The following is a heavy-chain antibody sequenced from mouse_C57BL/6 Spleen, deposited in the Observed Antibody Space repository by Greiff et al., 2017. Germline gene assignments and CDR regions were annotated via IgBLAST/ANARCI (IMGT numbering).Heavy chain of an antibody. CDR3: ARHEDQDYYGSSLDY. Sequence: QVQLQQSGAELVKPGASVKLSCKASGYTFTEYTINWVKQRSGQGLEWIGWFYPGSGSIKYNEKFKDKATLTADKSSSTVYMELSSLTSEDSSVXFCARHEDQDYYGSSLDYWGQGTTLTVSS. CDR1: GYTFTEYT. J-gene: IGHJ2*01. CDR2: FYPGSGSI. V-gene: IGHV1-62-2*01. D-gene: IGHD1-1*01.